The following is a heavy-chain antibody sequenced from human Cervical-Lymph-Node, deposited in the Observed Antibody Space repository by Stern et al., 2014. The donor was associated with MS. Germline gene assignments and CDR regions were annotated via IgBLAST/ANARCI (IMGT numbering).Heavy chain of an antibody. V-gene: IGHV3-30*18. Sequence: VQLVESGGGVVQPGRSLRLSCAASGFTFSSYGMHWVRQAPGKGLEWVAVISYDGSNKYYADSVKGRFTISRDNSKNTLYLQMNSLRAEDTAVYYCAKDVLEWLLYVDYWGQGTLVTVSS. CDR2: ISYDGSNK. J-gene: IGHJ4*02. CDR1: GFTFSSYG. CDR3: AKDVLEWLLYVDY. D-gene: IGHD3-3*01.